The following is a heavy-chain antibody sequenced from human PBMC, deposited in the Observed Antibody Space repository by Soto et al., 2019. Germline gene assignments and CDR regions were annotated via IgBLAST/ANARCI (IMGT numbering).Heavy chain of an antibody. CDR2: ISAYNGNT. CDR1: GYTFTSYG. Sequence: QVQLVQSGAEVKKPGASVKVSCKASGYTFTSYGISWVRQAPGQGLEWMGWISAYNGNTNYAQKLQGRVTMTTDTSTSTAYMELRSLRSDDTAVYYCAREIWXDSXXXHGAHGMDVWGQGTTVTVSS. J-gene: IGHJ6*02. V-gene: IGHV1-18*01. D-gene: IGHD3-22*01. CDR3: AREIWXDSXXXHGAHGMDV.